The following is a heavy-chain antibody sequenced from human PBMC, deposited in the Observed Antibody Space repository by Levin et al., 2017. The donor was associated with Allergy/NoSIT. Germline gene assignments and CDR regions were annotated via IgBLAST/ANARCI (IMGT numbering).Heavy chain of an antibody. V-gene: IGHV1-18*01. CDR1: GYTFTSYG. CDR2: ISAYNGNT. Sequence: PGESLKISCKASGYTFTSYGISWVRQAPGQGLEWMGWISAYNGNTNYAQKLQGRVTMTTDTSTSTAYMELRSLRSDDTAVYYCARTFNYYDSPNRSDYWGQGTLVTVSS. CDR3: ARTFNYYDSPNRSDY. D-gene: IGHD3-22*01. J-gene: IGHJ4*02.